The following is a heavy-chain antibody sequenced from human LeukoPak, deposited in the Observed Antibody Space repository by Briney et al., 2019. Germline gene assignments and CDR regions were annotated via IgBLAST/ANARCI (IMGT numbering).Heavy chain of an antibody. CDR2: ISYDGSNNK. V-gene: IGHV3-30*18. D-gene: IGHD1-26*01. CDR1: GFTFSSYA. Sequence: GRSLRLSCAASGFTFSSYAMHWVRQAPGKGLEWVAVISYDGSNNKYYADSVKGRFTISRDNSKNTLSLQMNSLRAEDTAVYYCAKGKSGSYWGLDYWGQGTLVTVSS. CDR3: AKGKSGSYWGLDY. J-gene: IGHJ4*02.